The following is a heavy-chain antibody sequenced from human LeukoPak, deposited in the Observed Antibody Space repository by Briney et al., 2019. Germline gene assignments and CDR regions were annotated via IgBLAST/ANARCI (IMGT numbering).Heavy chain of an antibody. Sequence: ASVKVSCKASGGTFSSYGISWVRQAPGQGLEWMGWISAYNGNTNYAQKLQGRVTMTTDTSTSTAYMELRSLRSDDTAVYYCARDTPYSSSWFPSYYGMDVWGQGTTVTVSS. D-gene: IGHD6-13*01. CDR1: GGTFSSYG. V-gene: IGHV1-18*01. CDR2: ISAYNGNT. J-gene: IGHJ6*02. CDR3: ARDTPYSSSWFPSYYGMDV.